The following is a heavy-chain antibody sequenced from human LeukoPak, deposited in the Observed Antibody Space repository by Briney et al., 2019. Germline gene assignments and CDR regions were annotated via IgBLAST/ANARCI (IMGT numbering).Heavy chain of an antibody. J-gene: IGHJ4*02. V-gene: IGHV4-4*02. Sequence: SGTLSLTCAVSGGSISSSNWWSWVRQPPGKGLEWIGEIIHSGSTNYNPSLKSRVTMSIDNSKNQFSLELISVTATDTAVYYCARHYGPWGQGTLVTVSS. D-gene: IGHD3-16*01. CDR1: GGSISSSNW. CDR2: IIHSGST. CDR3: ARHYGP.